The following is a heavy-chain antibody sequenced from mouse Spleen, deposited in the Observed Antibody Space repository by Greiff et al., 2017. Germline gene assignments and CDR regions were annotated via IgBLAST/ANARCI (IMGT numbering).Heavy chain of an antibody. D-gene: IGHD1-1*01. Sequence: EVKLMESGGGLVQPGGSLSLSCAASGFTFTDYYMSWVRQPPGKALEWLGFIRNKANGYTTEYSASVKGRFTISRDNSQSILYLQMNALRAEDSATYYCARLYGSSYLDYWGQGTTLTVSS. V-gene: IGHV7-3*01. CDR3: ARLYGSSYLDY. J-gene: IGHJ2*01. CDR1: GFTFTDYY. CDR2: IRNKANGYTT.